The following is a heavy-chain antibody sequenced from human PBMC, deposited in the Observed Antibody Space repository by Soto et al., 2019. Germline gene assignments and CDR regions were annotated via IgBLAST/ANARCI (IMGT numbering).Heavy chain of an antibody. CDR3: ARERKAASHYYYGMDV. CDR1: GYTFTSYG. D-gene: IGHD6-25*01. Sequence: QVHLVQSGAEVKKPGASVKVSCKASGYTFTSYGISWVRQAPGQGLEWMGWISAYNGNTNYAQKLQGRVTMTTDTSTSTAYMELRSLRSDDTAVYYCARERKAASHYYYGMDVWGQGTTVTVSS. CDR2: ISAYNGNT. J-gene: IGHJ6*02. V-gene: IGHV1-18*01.